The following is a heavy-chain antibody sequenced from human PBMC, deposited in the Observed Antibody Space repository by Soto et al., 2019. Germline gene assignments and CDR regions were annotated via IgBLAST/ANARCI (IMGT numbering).Heavy chain of an antibody. CDR2: IIPIFGTA. D-gene: IGHD4-4*01. J-gene: IGHJ6*02. V-gene: IGHV1-69*12. Sequence: QVQLVQSGAEVKKPGSSVTVSSKASGGTFSSYAISWVRQAPGQGLEWMGGIIPIFGTADYAQKFQGRVTITAYESTSTAYMELSSLRSEDTAVYYCATHMTTVGYGYAMDVWGQGTTVTASS. CDR1: GGTFSSYA. CDR3: ATHMTTVGYGYAMDV.